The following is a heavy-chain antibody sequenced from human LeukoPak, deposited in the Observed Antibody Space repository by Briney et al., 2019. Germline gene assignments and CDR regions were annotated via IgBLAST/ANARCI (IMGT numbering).Heavy chain of an antibody. CDR1: GFTFSSYW. V-gene: IGHV3-21*01. J-gene: IGHJ2*01. CDR2: ISSTSSYI. Sequence: PGGSLRLSCAASGFTFSSYWMNWVRQAPGKGLEWVSSISSTSSYIYYADSVKGRFTISRDNAKNSLYLQMNSLRAEDTAVYYCATAVNWYFDLWGRGTLVTVSS. CDR3: ATAVNWYFDL.